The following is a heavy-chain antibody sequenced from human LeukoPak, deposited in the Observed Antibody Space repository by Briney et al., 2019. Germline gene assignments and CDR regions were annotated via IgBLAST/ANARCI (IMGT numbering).Heavy chain of an antibody. CDR3: AKNYDSIPYYYDY. V-gene: IGHV3-30-3*02. CDR1: GFTFSNYA. D-gene: IGHD3-22*01. Sequence: GGSLRLSCASSGFTFSNYAMDWVRQAPGKGLDWMALISYDGTNKYYADSVKGRFTISRDNSRNTLYLQMNSLRVEDTAVYYCAKNYDSIPYYYDYWGQGTLVAVSS. CDR2: ISYDGTNK. J-gene: IGHJ4*02.